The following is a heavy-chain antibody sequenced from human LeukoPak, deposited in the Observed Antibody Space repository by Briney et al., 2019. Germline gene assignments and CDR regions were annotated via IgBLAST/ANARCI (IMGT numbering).Heavy chain of an antibody. CDR2: IRGDESAR. V-gene: IGHV3-7*01. CDR3: ARDVVGSLDY. Sequence: GGSLRLSCAASGFTFSTYWMAWVRQAPGKGLEWVANIRGDESARHQADSVKGRFTISRDNTQNSVYLQMNNLRGDDTAVYYCARDVVGSLDYWGQGTLVTVSS. CDR1: GFTFSTYW. D-gene: IGHD1-26*01. J-gene: IGHJ4*02.